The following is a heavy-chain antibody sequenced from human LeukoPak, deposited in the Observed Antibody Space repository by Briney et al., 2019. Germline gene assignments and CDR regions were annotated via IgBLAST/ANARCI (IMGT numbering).Heavy chain of an antibody. D-gene: IGHD4-17*01. CDR3: ARHYFSTLTTLLRGVKKQKSRFDP. V-gene: IGHV4-34*01. Sequence: SETLSLTCAVYGGSFSGYYWSWIRQPPGKGLEWIGEINHSGSTNYSPSLKSRVTISVDTSKKQFSLKLSSVTAADTAVYYCARHYFSTLTTLLRGVKKQKSRFDPWGQGTLVTVSS. CDR1: GGSFSGYY. CDR2: INHSGST. J-gene: IGHJ5*02.